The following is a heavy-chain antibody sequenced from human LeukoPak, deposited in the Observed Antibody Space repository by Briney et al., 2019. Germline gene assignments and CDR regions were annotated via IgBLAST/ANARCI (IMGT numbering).Heavy chain of an antibody. CDR2: ISGSGGST. CDR1: GFTFSSYA. J-gene: IGHJ6*03. CDR3: AKDGGYCSSTSCYLYYMDV. Sequence: GGSLRLSCAASGFTFSSYAMSWVRQAPGKGLKWVSAISGSGGSTYYADSVKGRFTISRDNSKNTLYLQMNSLRAEDTAVYYCAKDGGYCSSTSCYLYYMDVWGKGTTVTVSS. V-gene: IGHV3-23*01. D-gene: IGHD2-2*01.